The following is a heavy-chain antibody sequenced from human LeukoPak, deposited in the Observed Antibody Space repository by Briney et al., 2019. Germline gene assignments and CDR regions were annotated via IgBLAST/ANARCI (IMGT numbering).Heavy chain of an antibody. V-gene: IGHV3-74*01. CDR3: VRELDFCSGSFWAY. CDR2: INSDGTST. J-gene: IGHJ4*01. Sequence: PGGSLRLSCAASGFTFSDYWMHWGRQAPGKGLMWVSRINSDGTSTDYADSVKGRFTISRDDAKNSLYLQMNSLRPEDTALYYCVRELDFCSGSFWAYWGLGTLVSVSS. D-gene: IGHD3-3*01. CDR1: GFTFSDYW.